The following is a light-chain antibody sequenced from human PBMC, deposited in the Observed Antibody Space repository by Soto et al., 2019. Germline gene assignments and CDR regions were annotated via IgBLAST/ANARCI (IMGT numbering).Light chain of an antibody. CDR3: CSYAASNTFV. CDR1: SSDVGGYNY. V-gene: IGLV2-11*01. CDR2: DVS. Sequence: QSVLTQPRSVSGSPGQSVTISCTGTSSDVGGYNYVPWYQQYSGKAPKVMIYDVSKRPSGVPDRFSGSKSGNTASLTISGLQAEDEADYYCCSYAASNTFVFGTGTKVTV. J-gene: IGLJ1*01.